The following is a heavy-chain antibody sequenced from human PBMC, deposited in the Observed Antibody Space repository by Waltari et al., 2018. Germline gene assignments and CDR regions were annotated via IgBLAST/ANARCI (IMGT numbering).Heavy chain of an antibody. J-gene: IGHJ3*02. Sequence: EVQLVESGGGLGQPGRSLRLSCAASGFTFDDYAMHWVRQAPGKGLEWVSGISLNSISIGYADSVKGRFTISRDNAKNSLYLQMNSLRTEDTALYYCAKDRAVSSSRRVRDAFDIWGQGTLVTVSS. CDR3: AKDRAVSSSRRVRDAFDI. D-gene: IGHD6-13*01. CDR1: GFTFDDYA. V-gene: IGHV3-9*01. CDR2: ISLNSISI.